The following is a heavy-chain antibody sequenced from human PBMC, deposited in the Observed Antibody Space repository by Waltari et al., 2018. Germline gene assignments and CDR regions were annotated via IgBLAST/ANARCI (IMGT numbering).Heavy chain of an antibody. D-gene: IGHD3-16*01. J-gene: IGHJ4*02. CDR2: IKQDGSGK. CDR1: GFTFSSFS. V-gene: IGHV3-7*01. CDR3: AREGTYDFDY. Sequence: EVQLVESGGGLVQPGGSLRLSCAASGFTFSSFSMNWVRQAPGKGLGWRANIKQDGSGKYYVDSVKGRFTISRDNAKNSLYLQMNSLRDEDTAVYYCAREGTYDFDYWGQGTLVTVSS.